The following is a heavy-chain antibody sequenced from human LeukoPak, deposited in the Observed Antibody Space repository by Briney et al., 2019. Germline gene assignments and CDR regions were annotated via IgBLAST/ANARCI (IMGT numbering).Heavy chain of an antibody. J-gene: IGHJ6*03. V-gene: IGHV4-59*01. CDR1: GGSISSYY. CDR3: ASSSSPETYYYYYMDV. CDR2: ISYSGST. Sequence: SETLSLTCTVTGGSISSYYWSWIRQSPGKGLEWIGYISYSGSTNYNPSLKSRVTISIDTSKNQFSLKLSSVTAADTAVYYCASSSSPETYYYYYMDVWGKGTTVTVSS. D-gene: IGHD6-6*01.